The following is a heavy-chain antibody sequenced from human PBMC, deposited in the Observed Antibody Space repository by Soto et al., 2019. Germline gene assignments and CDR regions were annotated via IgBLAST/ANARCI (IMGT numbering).Heavy chain of an antibody. D-gene: IGHD2-15*01. CDR1: GFTFSNAW. V-gene: IGHV3-15*01. CDR3: TAYCSGGSCYQSFDY. J-gene: IGHJ4*02. Sequence: GGSLRLSCAASGFTFSNAWMSWVRQAPGKGLEWVGRIKSKTDGGTTDYAAPVKGRFTISRDDSKTTLYLQMNSLKTEDTAVYYCTAYCSGGSCYQSFDYWGQGTLVTVSS. CDR2: IKSKTDGGTT.